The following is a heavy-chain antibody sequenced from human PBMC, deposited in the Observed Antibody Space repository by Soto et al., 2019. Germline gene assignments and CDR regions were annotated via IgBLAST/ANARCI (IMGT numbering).Heavy chain of an antibody. V-gene: IGHV1-8*01. CDR3: ARVTGYRGIKAARPDLAFDP. CDR2: MNPNSGNT. J-gene: IGHJ5*02. D-gene: IGHD6-6*01. CDR1: GYTFTSYD. Sequence: ASVKVSCKASGYTFTSYDINWVRQATGQGLEWMGWMNPNSGNTGYAQKFQGRVTMTRNTSISTAYMELSSLRSEDTAVYYCARVTGYRGIKAARPDLAFDPWGQGTLVTVSS.